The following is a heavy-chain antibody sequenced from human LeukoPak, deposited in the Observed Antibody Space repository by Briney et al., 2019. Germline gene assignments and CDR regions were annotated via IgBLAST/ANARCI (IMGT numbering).Heavy chain of an antibody. CDR1: GGSISTYY. CDR2: IYYSGST. Sequence: PSETLSLTCTVSGGSISTYYWNWIRQPPGKGLEWIGHIYYSGSTNYNPSLKSRVTISLDTSKNQFSLKLSSVTAADTAVYYCAREPSVYYGIDPWGQGTLVTVSS. CDR3: AREPSVYYGIDP. D-gene: IGHD3-10*01. V-gene: IGHV4-59*12. J-gene: IGHJ5*02.